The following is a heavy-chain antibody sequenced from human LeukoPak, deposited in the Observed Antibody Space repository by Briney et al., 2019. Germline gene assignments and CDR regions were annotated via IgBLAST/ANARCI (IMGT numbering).Heavy chain of an antibody. CDR3: ARHVSLGELDY. CDR2: IYSSGST. CDR1: GASISAFH. Sequence: SETLSLTCTVSGASISAFHWTWFRQPAGKGLEWIGLIYSSGSTLFNPSLKSRVAMSVDLTKNQLSLKLTSVTAADTAMYYCARHVSLGELDYWGQGTLVTVSS. D-gene: IGHD1-1*01. J-gene: IGHJ4*02. V-gene: IGHV4-4*07.